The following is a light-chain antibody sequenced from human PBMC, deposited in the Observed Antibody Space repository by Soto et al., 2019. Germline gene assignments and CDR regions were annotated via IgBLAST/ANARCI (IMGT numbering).Light chain of an antibody. CDR2: DVN. CDR1: SSDVGGYNY. V-gene: IGLV2-11*01. J-gene: IGLJ2*01. CDR3: CSYAGSYSLV. Sequence: QSALTQPASVSGSPGQSITISCTGTSSDVGGYNYVSWYQQHPGKAPKLMIYDVNKRPSGVPARFSGSKSGNTASLTISGLRAEDEADYYCCSYAGSYSLVFGGGTKLTVL.